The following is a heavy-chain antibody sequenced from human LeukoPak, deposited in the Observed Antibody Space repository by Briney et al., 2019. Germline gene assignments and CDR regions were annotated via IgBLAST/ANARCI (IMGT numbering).Heavy chain of an antibody. CDR1: GGTFSSYA. CDR2: IIPIFGTA. Sequence: SVKVSCKASGGTFSSYAISWVRQAPGQGLEWMGGIIPIFGTANYAQKFQGRVTITADESTSTAYMELSSLRSEDTAVYYCARQRTDNPYYYGMDVWGQGTTVTVSS. V-gene: IGHV1-69*13. D-gene: IGHD1-1*01. CDR3: ARQRTDNPYYYGMDV. J-gene: IGHJ6*02.